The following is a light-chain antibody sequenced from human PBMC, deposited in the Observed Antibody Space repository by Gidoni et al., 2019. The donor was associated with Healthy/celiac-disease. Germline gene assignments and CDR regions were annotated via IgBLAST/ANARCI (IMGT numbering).Light chain of an antibody. CDR1: QSISSY. V-gene: IGKV1-39*01. J-gene: IGKJ1*01. CDR2: AAS. CDR3: QQSYSTPQT. Sequence: DIQMTQSPSSLSASVGDRVTITCRASQSISSYLNWYQQKPGKAPKLLIYAASSLQSGVPSRLSGSGSGTDFNLTISSLQPEDFATYYCQQSYSTPQTFGQGTKVEIK.